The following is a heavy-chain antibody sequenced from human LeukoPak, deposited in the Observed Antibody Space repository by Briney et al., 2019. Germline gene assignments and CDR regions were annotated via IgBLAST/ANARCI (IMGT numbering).Heavy chain of an antibody. CDR2: IYYSGST. Sequence: SETLSLTCTVSGGSINTTSYYWGWIRQPPGKRLEWLGSIYYSGSTSYNPSLNSRVTISVDTSKKQFSLKVRSVTAADTAVYYCARDRPLLTGWSWFDPWGQGTLVTVSS. J-gene: IGHJ5*02. D-gene: IGHD3-3*01. CDR1: GGSINTTSYY. CDR3: ARDRPLLTGWSWFDP. V-gene: IGHV4-39*02.